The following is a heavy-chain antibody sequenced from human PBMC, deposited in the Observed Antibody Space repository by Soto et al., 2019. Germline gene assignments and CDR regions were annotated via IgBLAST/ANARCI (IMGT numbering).Heavy chain of an antibody. CDR2: IYYSGST. V-gene: IGHV4-39*01. CDR1: GGSISSSSYY. D-gene: IGHD5-12*01. Sequence: SETLSLTCTVSGGSISSSSYYWGWIRQPPGKGLEWIGSIYYSGSTYYNPSLKSRVTISVDTSKNQFSLKLSSVTAADTAVYYCARRFLRSYFMDVWGKGTTVTAP. CDR3: ARRFLRSYFMDV. J-gene: IGHJ6*03.